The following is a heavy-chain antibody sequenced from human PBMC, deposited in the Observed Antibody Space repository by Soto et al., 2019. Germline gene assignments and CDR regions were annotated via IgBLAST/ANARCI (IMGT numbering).Heavy chain of an antibody. V-gene: IGHV4-34*01. CDR3: ARTADQRQRLINY. CDR1: GGSFSGYY. D-gene: IGHD5-12*01. Sequence: SKTLSLTCAVYGGSFSGYYWTWIRQPPGKGLEWVGEIDHSGSTNCNPSLESRVTISVDTSKNQFSLKLGSVTAADTAVYFCARTADQRQRLINYWGQGTLVTVSS. J-gene: IGHJ4*02. CDR2: IDHSGST.